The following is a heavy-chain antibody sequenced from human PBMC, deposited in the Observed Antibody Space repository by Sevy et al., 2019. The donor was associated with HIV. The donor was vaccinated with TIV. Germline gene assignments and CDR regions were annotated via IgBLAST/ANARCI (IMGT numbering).Heavy chain of an antibody. J-gene: IGHJ6*02. CDR3: ARDGGCSSTSCYTRYYYYGMDV. Sequence: SETLSLTCTVSGGSISSGGYYWSWIRQHPGKGLEWIVYIYYSGSTYYNPSLKSRVTISVDTSKNQFSLKLGSVTAADTAVYYCARDGGCSSTSCYTRYYYYGMDVWGQGTTVTVSS. V-gene: IGHV4-31*03. CDR2: IYYSGST. D-gene: IGHD2-2*02. CDR1: GGSISSGGYY.